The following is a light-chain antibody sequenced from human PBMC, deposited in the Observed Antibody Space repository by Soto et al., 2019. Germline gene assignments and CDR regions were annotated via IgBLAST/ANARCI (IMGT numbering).Light chain of an antibody. CDR3: QQTADTPIT. CDR2: AAS. CDR1: QSLSNY. Sequence: DIQMTQSPSSLSASVGDRVTITCRASQSLSNYLNWYQQKPGKAPKLLIYAASSLQTGVPSRFGGSRSGTDFTLTISSLQPEDFATYYCQQTADTPITFGQGTRLE. J-gene: IGKJ5*01. V-gene: IGKV1-39*01.